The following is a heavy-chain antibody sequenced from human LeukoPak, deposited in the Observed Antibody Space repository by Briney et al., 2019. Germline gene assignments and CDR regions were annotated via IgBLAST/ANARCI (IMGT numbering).Heavy chain of an antibody. Sequence: GGSLRLSCTASGFTFGDYAMSWFRQAPGKGLEWVGFIRSKAYGGTTEYAASVKGRFTISRDDSKSIAYLQMNRLKTEDTAVYYCTRDHYYGSGPFDYWGQGTLVTVSS. J-gene: IGHJ4*02. CDR3: TRDHYYGSGPFDY. CDR2: IRSKAYGGTT. D-gene: IGHD3-10*01. V-gene: IGHV3-49*03. CDR1: GFTFGDYA.